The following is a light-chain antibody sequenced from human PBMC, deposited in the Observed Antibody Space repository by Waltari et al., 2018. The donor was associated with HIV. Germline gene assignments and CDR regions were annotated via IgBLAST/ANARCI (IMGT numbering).Light chain of an antibody. V-gene: IGKV1-33*01. CDR1: QDISNY. CDR3: QQYDNLAPIT. J-gene: IGKJ5*01. CDR2: DAS. Sequence: DIQMTQSPSSLSASVGDRVTITCQASQDISNYLNWYQQKPGKAPKLLIYDASNLETGVPSRFSGSGSGTDFTFTISSPQPEDIATYYCQQYDNLAPITFGQGTRLEIK.